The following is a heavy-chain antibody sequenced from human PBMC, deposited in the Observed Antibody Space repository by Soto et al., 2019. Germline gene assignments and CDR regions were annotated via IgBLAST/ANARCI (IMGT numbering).Heavy chain of an antibody. CDR1: GYTFTSYD. CDR2: MNPNSGNT. V-gene: IGHV1-8*01. J-gene: IGHJ4*02. D-gene: IGHD4-17*01. Sequence: QVQLVQSGAEVKKPGASVKVSCKASGYTFTSYDINWVRQATGQGLEWMGWMNPNSGNTGYAQKFQRRVTMSRNTSISTAYMELSSLRSADTAVYYCATDYGDYVRAFSDYWGQGTLVTVSS. CDR3: ATDYGDYVRAFSDY.